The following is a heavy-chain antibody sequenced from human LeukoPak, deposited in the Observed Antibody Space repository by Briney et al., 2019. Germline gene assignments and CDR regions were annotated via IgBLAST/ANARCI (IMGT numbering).Heavy chain of an antibody. Sequence: PGGSLRLSCAASGFTFSSYSMSWVRQAPGKGLEWVSSITASADTTFYSDSVRGRFTISRDNSKNTLNLQMNSLRPDDTAIYYCAADYNILTGYFSDLGYWGQGTLVTVSS. CDR1: GFTFSSYS. CDR3: AADYNILTGYFSDLGY. V-gene: IGHV3-23*01. J-gene: IGHJ4*02. D-gene: IGHD3-9*01. CDR2: ITASADTT.